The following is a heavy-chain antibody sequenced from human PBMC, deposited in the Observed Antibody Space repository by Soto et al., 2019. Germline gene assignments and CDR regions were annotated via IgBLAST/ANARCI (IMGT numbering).Heavy chain of an antibody. J-gene: IGHJ4*02. CDR2: IRQDGGAQ. Sequence: EVQLVESGGGLAQPGGSLRLSCVASGFTLTTYWMSWVRQAPGKGLEWVANIRQDGGAQYYVDSVKGRFTISRDNAKNSVYLQMDSLRAEDTAVYYCVRGGHGSGSYLGSYWGQGILVTVSS. CDR3: VRGGHGSGSYLGSY. D-gene: IGHD3-10*01. V-gene: IGHV3-7*03. CDR1: GFTLTTYW.